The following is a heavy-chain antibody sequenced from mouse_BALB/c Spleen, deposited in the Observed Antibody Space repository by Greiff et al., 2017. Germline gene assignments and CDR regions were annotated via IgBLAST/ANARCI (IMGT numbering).Heavy chain of an antibody. CDR3: ARGTMITPWFAY. Sequence: EVHLVESGGGLVQPGGSRKLSCAASGFTFSSFGMHWVRQAPEKGLEWVAYISSGSSTIYYADTVKGRFTISRDNPKNTLFLQMTSLRSEDTAMYYCARGTMITPWFAYWGQGTLVTVSA. J-gene: IGHJ3*01. D-gene: IGHD2-4*01. V-gene: IGHV5-17*02. CDR1: GFTFSSFG. CDR2: ISSGSSTI.